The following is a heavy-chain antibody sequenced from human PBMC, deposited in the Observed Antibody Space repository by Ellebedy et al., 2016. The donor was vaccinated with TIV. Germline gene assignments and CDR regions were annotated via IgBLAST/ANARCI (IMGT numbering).Heavy chain of an antibody. CDR3: VKVFVEMATITSPYFDF. J-gene: IGHJ4*02. V-gene: IGHV3-64*01. Sequence: GESLKIPCAASGFTFSHYFMHWVRQAPGKGLEYVSSISGNGDMSHYANSVKGRFTISRDNSKNTLYLPMSSLRAEDSAVYYCVKVFVEMATITSPYFDFWGQGTLVTVSS. CDR2: ISGNGDMS. D-gene: IGHD5-24*01. CDR1: GFTFSHYF.